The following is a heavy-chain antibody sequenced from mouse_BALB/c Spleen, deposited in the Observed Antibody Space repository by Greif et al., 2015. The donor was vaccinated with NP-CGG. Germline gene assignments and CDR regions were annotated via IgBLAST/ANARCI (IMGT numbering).Heavy chain of an antibody. V-gene: IGHV1-7*01. D-gene: IGHD1-1*01. CDR3: ARWGVVSPYWYFDV. CDR2: INPSTGYT. J-gene: IGHJ1*01. Sequence: QVQLQQSGAELAKPGASVKMSCKASGYTFTSYWMHWVKQRPGQGLEWIGYINPSTGYTEYNQKFKDKATLTADKSSSTAYMQLSSLTSEVSAVYYCARWGVVSPYWYFDVWGAGTTVTVSS. CDR1: GYTFTSYW.